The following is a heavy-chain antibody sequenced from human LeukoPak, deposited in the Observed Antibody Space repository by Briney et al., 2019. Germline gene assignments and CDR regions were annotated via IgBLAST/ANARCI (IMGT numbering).Heavy chain of an antibody. V-gene: IGHV3-74*01. Sequence: GGSLRLSCAVSGSTISASFMHWIRQAPGKGLVWVSRINSDGTSTTYADSVSGRFTISRDNAKNMVYLQMNSLRAEDTAIYYCLMYTNGWNWGQGALVTVSS. CDR1: GSTISASF. J-gene: IGHJ4*02. CDR3: LMYTNGWN. CDR2: INSDGTST. D-gene: IGHD6-19*01.